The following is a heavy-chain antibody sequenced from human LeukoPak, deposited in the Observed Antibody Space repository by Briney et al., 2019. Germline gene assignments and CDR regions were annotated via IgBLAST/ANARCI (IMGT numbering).Heavy chain of an antibody. J-gene: IGHJ4*02. CDR1: LYTFTSYG. CDR2: ISAYNGNT. CDR3: ARDGPSRRVVAVKYFDY. Sequence: ASVKVSPKPSLYTFTSYGISWVRQAPGQGVECMGWISAYNGNTNYAQKLQGRVTMTTDTSTSTAYMELRSLRSDDTAVYYCARDGPSRRVVAVKYFDYWGQGTLVTVSS. D-gene: IGHD2-15*01. V-gene: IGHV1-18*01.